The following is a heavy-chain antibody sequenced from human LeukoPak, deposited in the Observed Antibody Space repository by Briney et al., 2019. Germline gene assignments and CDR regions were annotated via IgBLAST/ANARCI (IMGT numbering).Heavy chain of an antibody. CDR1: GYTFTSYD. CDR3: AAIGERSYTSENYFDY. V-gene: IGHV1-8*01. Sequence: GASVKVSCKASGYTFTSYDINWVRQATGQGLEWMGWMNPNSGNTGYAQKFQGRVTMTRNTSISTAYMELSSLRSEDTAVYNCAAIGERSYTSENYFDYWGQGTLVTVSS. J-gene: IGHJ4*02. CDR2: MNPNSGNT. D-gene: IGHD1-26*01.